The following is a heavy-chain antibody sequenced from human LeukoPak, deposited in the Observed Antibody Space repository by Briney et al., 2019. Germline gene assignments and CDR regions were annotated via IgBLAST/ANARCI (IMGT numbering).Heavy chain of an antibody. V-gene: IGHV3-30*02. J-gene: IGHJ4*02. CDR3: AKFPSRTRVDY. CDR1: KFTFRSYG. D-gene: IGHD2-2*01. CDR2: IRYDGSSK. Sequence: RPGGSLRLSCATSKFTFRSYGLHWVRQAPGKGLEWVALIRYDGSSKYYGDSVKGRFTISRDNSKSTLYLQMSNLRTEDTAVYYCAKFPSRTRVDYWGQGTLVTVSS.